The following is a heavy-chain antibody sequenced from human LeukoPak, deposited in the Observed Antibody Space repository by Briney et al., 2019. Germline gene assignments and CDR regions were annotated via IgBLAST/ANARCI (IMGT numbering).Heavy chain of an antibody. V-gene: IGHV3-21*01. CDR1: GFTFSSYS. J-gene: IGHJ6*02. Sequence: GGSLRLSCAASGFTFSSYSMNWVRQAPGKGLEWISSISSSSYIYYADSVKGRFTISRDNAKNSLYLQMNSLRAEDTAVYYCARDPCRDGYNFCYYYYYGMDVWGQGTTVTVSS. CDR3: ARDPCRDGYNFCYYYYYGMDV. D-gene: IGHD5-24*01. CDR2: ISSSSYI.